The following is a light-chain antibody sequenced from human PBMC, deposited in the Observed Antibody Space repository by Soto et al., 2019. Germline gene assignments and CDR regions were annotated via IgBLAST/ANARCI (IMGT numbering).Light chain of an antibody. CDR1: QSVSHN. J-gene: IGKJ1*01. V-gene: IGKV3-15*01. CDR2: GAS. Sequence: EIVMPQSPATLSASPGERATLSCRASQSVSHNLAWYHQKPGQAPRLLIYGASTRSTGIPARFSGSGSGTEFTLTISSLQPEDFAVYYCQQYNNWWTFGQGTKVEIK. CDR3: QQYNNWWT.